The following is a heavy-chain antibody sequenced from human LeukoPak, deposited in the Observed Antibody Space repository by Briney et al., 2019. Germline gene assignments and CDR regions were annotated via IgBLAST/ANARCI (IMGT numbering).Heavy chain of an antibody. CDR3: ARIPKKNCSSTSCSY. D-gene: IGHD2-2*01. Sequence: GASVKVSCKASGYTFTGYYMHWVRQAPGQGLEWMGWINPNSGGTNYAQKFQGRVTMTRDTSISTAYMELSRLRSDDTAVYYCARIPKKNCSSTSCSYWGQGTLVTVSS. CDR2: INPNSGGT. CDR1: GYTFTGYY. V-gene: IGHV1-2*02. J-gene: IGHJ4*02.